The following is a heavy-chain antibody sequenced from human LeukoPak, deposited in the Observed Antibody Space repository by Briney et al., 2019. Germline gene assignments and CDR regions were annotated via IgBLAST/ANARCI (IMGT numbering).Heavy chain of an antibody. V-gene: IGHV3-7*01. Sequence: PGGSLRLSCAASGFTFSSYWMSWVRQAPGKGLEWVANIKQDGSEKYYVDSVKGRFTISRDNAKNSLYLQMNSLRAEDTAVYYGARDRLDSWSGMDVWGQGTTVTVSS. D-gene: IGHD6-25*01. J-gene: IGHJ6*02. CDR3: ARDRLDSWSGMDV. CDR1: GFTFSSYW. CDR2: IKQDGSEK.